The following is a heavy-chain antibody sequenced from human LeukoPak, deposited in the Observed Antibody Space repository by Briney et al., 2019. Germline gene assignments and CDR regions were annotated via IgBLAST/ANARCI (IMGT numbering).Heavy chain of an antibody. J-gene: IGHJ4*02. D-gene: IGHD5-18*01. V-gene: IGHV4-61*01. Sequence: SETLSLTCTVSGGSVSSGSYYWSWIRQPPGKALEWIGYIYYSGSTNYNPSLKSRVTISVDTSKNQFSLKLSSVTAADTAVYYCARGSRGYSYGCDYWGQGTLVTVSS. CDR3: ARGSRGYSYGCDY. CDR2: IYYSGST. CDR1: GGSVSSGSYY.